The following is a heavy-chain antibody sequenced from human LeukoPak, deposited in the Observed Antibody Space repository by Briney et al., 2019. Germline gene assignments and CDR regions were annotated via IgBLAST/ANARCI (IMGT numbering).Heavy chain of an antibody. CDR1: GGTFSSYA. D-gene: IGHD3-3*01. CDR3: ARDLRITIFGVATGFDY. CDR2: IIPIFGTA. J-gene: IGHJ4*02. Sequence: SVKVSCKASGGTFSSYAISWVRQAPGQGFEWMGGIIPIFGTANYAQKFQGRVTITADESTSTAYMELSSLRSEDTAVYYCARDLRITIFGVATGFDYWGQGTLVTVSS. V-gene: IGHV1-69*13.